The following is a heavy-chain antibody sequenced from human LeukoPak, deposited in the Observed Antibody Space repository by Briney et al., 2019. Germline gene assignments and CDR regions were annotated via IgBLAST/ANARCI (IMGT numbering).Heavy chain of an antibody. D-gene: IGHD5-18*01. CDR2: ISWNSGSI. J-gene: IGHJ4*02. Sequence: GRSLRLSCAASGFTFDDYAMHWVRQAPGKGLEWVSGISWNSGSIGYADSVKGRFTISRDNAKNSLYLQMNSLRAEDTALYYCXXXXSGYSYGPFDYWGQGTLVTVSS. V-gene: IGHV3-9*01. CDR1: GFTFDDYA. CDR3: XXXXSGYSYGPFDY.